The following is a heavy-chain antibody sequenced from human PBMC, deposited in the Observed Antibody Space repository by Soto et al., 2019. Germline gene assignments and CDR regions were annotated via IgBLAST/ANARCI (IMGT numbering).Heavy chain of an antibody. Sequence: PGGSMRLSCAASGFTFIIYGMHWVRQAPGKGLEWVAVISYDGSNKYYADSVKGRFTISRDNSKNTLYLQMNSLRAEDTAVYYCAKDDGNMVATTPDYWGQGTLVTVSS. D-gene: IGHD5-12*01. J-gene: IGHJ4*02. CDR2: ISYDGSNK. CDR3: AKDDGNMVATTPDY. CDR1: GFTFIIYG. V-gene: IGHV3-30*18.